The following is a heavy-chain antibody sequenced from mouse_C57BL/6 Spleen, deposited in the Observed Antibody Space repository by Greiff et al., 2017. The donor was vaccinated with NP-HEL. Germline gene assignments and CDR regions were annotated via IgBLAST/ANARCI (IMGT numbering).Heavy chain of an antibody. D-gene: IGHD3-1*01. J-gene: IGHJ3*01. CDR2: IDPSDSYT. CDR1: GYTFTSYW. V-gene: IGHV1-69*01. CDR3: ARGRGLAWFAY. Sequence: QVQLQQSGAELVMPGASVKLSCKASGYTFTSYWMHWVKQRPGQGLEWIGEIDPSDSYTNYNQKFKGKSTLTVDKSSSTAYMQLSSLTSEDSAVYYCARGRGLAWFAYWGQGTLVTVSA.